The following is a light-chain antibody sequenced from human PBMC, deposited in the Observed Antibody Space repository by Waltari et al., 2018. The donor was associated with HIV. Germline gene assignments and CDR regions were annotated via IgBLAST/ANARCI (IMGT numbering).Light chain of an antibody. CDR2: DAS. V-gene: IGKV1-33*01. J-gene: IGKJ5*01. Sequence: DLQMTQSPSSLSASVVDRVSITCQASDDIIFYLNWFQQKPGTAPKLLIYDASHLETGVSSRFTANGSETDFTFTITTLQAEDVGTYYCQQFYRLPITFGQGTRLDIK. CDR3: QQFYRLPIT. CDR1: DDIIFY.